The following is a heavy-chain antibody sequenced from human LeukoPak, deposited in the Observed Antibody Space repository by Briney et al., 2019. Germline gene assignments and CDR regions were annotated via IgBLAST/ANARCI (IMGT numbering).Heavy chain of an antibody. CDR2: IYYSGST. CDR3: AIEGIFGVVITDY. V-gene: IGHV4-59*12. Sequence: SEILSLTCTVSGGPISSYYWSWIRQPPRKGLEWIGYIYYSGSTNYNPSLKSRVTISVDTAKDQCSLKLSAVTAPDTAVYYCAIEGIFGVVITDYWGQGTLVTVSS. CDR1: GGPISSYY. J-gene: IGHJ4*02. D-gene: IGHD3-3*01.